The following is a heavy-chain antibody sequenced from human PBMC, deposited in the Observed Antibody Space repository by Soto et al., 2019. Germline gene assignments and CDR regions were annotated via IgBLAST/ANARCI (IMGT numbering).Heavy chain of an antibody. Sequence: SETLSLTCTVSGGSISSSSYYWGWIRQPPGKGLEWIGSIYYSGSTYYNPSLKSRVTISVDTSKNQFSLKLSSVTAADTAVYYCARHYYGSGSYYNPYYFDYWGQGTLVTVSP. CDR3: ARHYYGSGSYYNPYYFDY. CDR2: IYYSGST. J-gene: IGHJ4*02. D-gene: IGHD3-10*01. V-gene: IGHV4-39*01. CDR1: GGSISSSSYY.